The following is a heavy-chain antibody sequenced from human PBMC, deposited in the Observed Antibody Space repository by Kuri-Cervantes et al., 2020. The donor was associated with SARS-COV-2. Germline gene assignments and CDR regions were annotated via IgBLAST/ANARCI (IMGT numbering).Heavy chain of an antibody. CDR2: LYSGGRT. D-gene: IGHD6-6*01. V-gene: IGHV3-53*01. CDR1: GFTFSAYA. CDR3: AGSIATRGAFDS. J-gene: IGHJ4*02. Sequence: GGSLRLSCAASGFTFSAYAMSWVRQAPGKGLEWVSVLYSGGRTDYADSVRGRFTISSDNSKNTLYLQMDGLRAEDTAMYYCAGSIATRGAFDSWGQGTLVTVAS.